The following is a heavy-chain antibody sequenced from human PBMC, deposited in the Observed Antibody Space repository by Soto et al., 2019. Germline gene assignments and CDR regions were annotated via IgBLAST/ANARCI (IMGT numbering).Heavy chain of an antibody. CDR3: ARDLRGGSRILTWDKWFDP. V-gene: IGHV4-31*03. Sequence: SETLSLTCTVSGGSISSGGYYWSWIRQHPGKGLEWIGYIYYSGSTYYNPSLKSRVTISVDTSKNQFSLKLSSVTAADTAVYYCARDLRGGSRILTWDKWFDPWGQGTLVTVSS. D-gene: IGHD3-10*01. CDR1: GGSISSGGYY. J-gene: IGHJ5*02. CDR2: IYYSGST.